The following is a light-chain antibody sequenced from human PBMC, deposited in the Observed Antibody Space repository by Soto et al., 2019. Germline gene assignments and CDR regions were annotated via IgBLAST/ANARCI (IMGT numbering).Light chain of an antibody. CDR1: NIGSKT. Sequence: SYELTQPPSVSVAPGQTARLTCGGSNIGSKTVHWYQQKPGQAPVLVVYDDADRPSGIPERFSGSNSGNTAALTISRVEAGHKADYYCQVWDANTDHVVFGGGTKVTVL. V-gene: IGLV3-21*02. CDR3: QVWDANTDHVV. CDR2: DDA. J-gene: IGLJ2*01.